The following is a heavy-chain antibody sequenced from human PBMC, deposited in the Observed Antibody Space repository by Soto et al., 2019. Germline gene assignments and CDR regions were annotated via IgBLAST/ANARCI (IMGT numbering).Heavy chain of an antibody. D-gene: IGHD1-26*01. Sequence: PSETLSLTCAVSGYSISSGYYWGWIRQPPGKGLEWIGSMYHSGSTDYNPSLKSRITISVDTSKNQFSLKLRSATAADTAVYYCVRDYSGSSLDYWGQGTLVTVSS. J-gene: IGHJ4*02. CDR3: VRDYSGSSLDY. V-gene: IGHV4-38-2*02. CDR2: MYHSGST. CDR1: GYSISSGYY.